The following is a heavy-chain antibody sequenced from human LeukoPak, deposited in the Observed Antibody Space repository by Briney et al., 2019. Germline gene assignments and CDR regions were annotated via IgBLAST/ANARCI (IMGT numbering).Heavy chain of an antibody. Sequence: GGSLRLSCTVSGFTVSSNSMNWVRQAPGKGLEWVSSISSSSSYIYYADSVKGRFTISRDNAKNSLYLQMNSLRAEDTAVYYCARGSYALDYWGQGTLVTVSS. CDR1: GFTVSSNS. D-gene: IGHD1-26*01. J-gene: IGHJ4*02. CDR2: ISSSSSYI. CDR3: ARGSYALDY. V-gene: IGHV3-21*01.